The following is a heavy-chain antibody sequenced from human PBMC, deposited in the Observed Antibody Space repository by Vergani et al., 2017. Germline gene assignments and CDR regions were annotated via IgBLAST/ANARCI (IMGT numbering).Heavy chain of an antibody. D-gene: IGHD4-17*01. Sequence: EVQLVESGGGLVKRGGSLRLSCAASGFTFSSYWMSWVRQAPGKGLEWVANIKQDGSEKYYVDSVKGRFTISRDNAKNSLYLQMNSLRAEDTAVYYCARDGHANVGFPYGDYVAYWGQGTLVTVSS. CDR1: GFTFSSYW. J-gene: IGHJ4*02. CDR3: ARDGHANVGFPYGDYVAY. V-gene: IGHV3-7*01. CDR2: IKQDGSEK.